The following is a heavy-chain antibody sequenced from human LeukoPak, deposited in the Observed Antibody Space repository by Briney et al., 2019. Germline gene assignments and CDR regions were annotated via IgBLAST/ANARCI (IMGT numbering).Heavy chain of an antibody. V-gene: IGHV4-30-4*01. J-gene: IGHJ1*01. CDR3: ARGGPYGDPYTF. Sequence: SGTLSLTCTVTGVSISTSGYYWSWIRQTPGRGLELIGFIPFRGGTYYNPSLTNRISISLDTSNNQFSLKLSSVTAADTAVYYCARGGPYGDPYTFWGQGAVIAVSS. CDR2: IPFRGGT. D-gene: IGHD4-17*01. CDR1: GVSISTSGYY.